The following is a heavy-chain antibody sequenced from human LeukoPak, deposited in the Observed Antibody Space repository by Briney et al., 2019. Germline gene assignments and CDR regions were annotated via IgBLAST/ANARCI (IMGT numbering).Heavy chain of an antibody. CDR3: ARGFHPYGDNDAFDI. CDR1: GGSISSYY. V-gene: IGHV4-59*12. J-gene: IGHJ3*02. Sequence: PSETLSLTCTVSGGSISSYYWSWIRQPPGKGLEWIGYIFYSGTTNYNPSLKSRVTISVDTSKNQFSLKLSSVTAADTAVYYCARGFHPYGDNDAFDIWGQGTMVTVSS. CDR2: IFYSGTT. D-gene: IGHD4-17*01.